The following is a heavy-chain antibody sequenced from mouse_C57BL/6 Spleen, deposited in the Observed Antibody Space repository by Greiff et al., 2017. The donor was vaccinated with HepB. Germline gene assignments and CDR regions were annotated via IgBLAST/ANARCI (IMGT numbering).Heavy chain of an antibody. Sequence: QVQLQQSGPELVKPGASVKISCKASGYAFSSSWMNWVKQRPGKGLEWIGRIYPGDGDTNYNGKFKGKATLTADKSSSTAYMQLSSLPSEDSAVYFCERETYSNYDYFDYWGQGTTLTVSS. CDR3: ERETYSNYDYFDY. J-gene: IGHJ2*01. CDR2: IYPGDGDT. CDR1: GYAFSSSW. D-gene: IGHD2-5*01. V-gene: IGHV1-82*01.